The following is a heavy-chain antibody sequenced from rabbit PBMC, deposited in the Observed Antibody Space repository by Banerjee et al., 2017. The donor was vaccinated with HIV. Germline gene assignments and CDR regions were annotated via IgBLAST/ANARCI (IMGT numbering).Heavy chain of an antibody. CDR2: IYAGSSGST. D-gene: IGHD2-1*01. Sequence: QQQLEESGGGLVKPGGTLTLTCKASGIDFISYYYMCWVRQAPGKGLEWIACIYAGSSGSTWYASWVNGRFTISRSTSLNTVDLKMTSLTAADTATYFCVSYDDYGDRNLWGQGTLVTVS. CDR3: VSYDDYGDRNL. CDR1: GIDFISYYY. J-gene: IGHJ4*01. V-gene: IGHV1S43*01.